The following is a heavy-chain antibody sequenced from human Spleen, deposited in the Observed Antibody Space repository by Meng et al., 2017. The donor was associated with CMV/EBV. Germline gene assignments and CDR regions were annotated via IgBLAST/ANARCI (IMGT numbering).Heavy chain of an antibody. CDR1: GFTFSSYW. V-gene: IGHV3-53*01. CDR3: ARRGDY. CDR2: IYSGGST. Sequence: GESLKISCAASGFTFSSYWMTWVRQAPGKGLEWVSVIYSGGSTYYADSVKGRFTISRDNSKNTLYLQMNSLRAEDTAVYYCARRGDYWGQGTLVTVSS. J-gene: IGHJ4*02.